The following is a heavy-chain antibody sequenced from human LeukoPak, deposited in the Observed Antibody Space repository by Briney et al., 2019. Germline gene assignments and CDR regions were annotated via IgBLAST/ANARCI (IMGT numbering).Heavy chain of an antibody. Sequence: GGSLRLSCAASGFTFSSYAMSWVRQAPGKGLEWVSAISGSGGSTYYADSVKGRFTISRDNSKNTLYLQMNSLRDEDTAVYYCAEISHKEVAGTFGYWGQGTLVTVSS. D-gene: IGHD6-19*01. CDR2: ISGSGGST. CDR3: AEISHKEVAGTFGY. J-gene: IGHJ4*02. CDR1: GFTFSSYA. V-gene: IGHV3-23*01.